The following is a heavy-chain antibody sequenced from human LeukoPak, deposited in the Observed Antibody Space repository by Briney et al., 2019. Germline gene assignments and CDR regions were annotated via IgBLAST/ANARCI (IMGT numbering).Heavy chain of an antibody. V-gene: IGHV3-53*01. CDR2: IYSGGST. CDR3: ARDRRFGAIDI. CDR1: GFTFSSYA. D-gene: IGHD3-10*01. Sequence: GGSLRLSCAASGFTFSSYAMSWVRQAPGKGLEWVSVIYSGGSTYYADSVKGRFTISRDNSKNTLYLQMNSLRAEDTAVYYCARDRRFGAIDIWGQGTMVTVSS. J-gene: IGHJ3*02.